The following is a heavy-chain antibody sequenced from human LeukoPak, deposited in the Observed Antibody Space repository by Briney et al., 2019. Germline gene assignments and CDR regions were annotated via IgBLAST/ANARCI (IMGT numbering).Heavy chain of an antibody. Sequence: PSETLSLTCTVSGGSISSSSYYWGWIRQPPGKGLEWIGSIYHSGSTNYNPSLKSRVTISVDKSKNQFSLKLSSVTAADTAVYYCARGGGQLLPSPLDYWGQGTLVTVSS. D-gene: IGHD6-6*01. CDR2: IYHSGST. J-gene: IGHJ4*02. CDR3: ARGGGQLLPSPLDY. V-gene: IGHV4-39*07. CDR1: GGSISSSSYY.